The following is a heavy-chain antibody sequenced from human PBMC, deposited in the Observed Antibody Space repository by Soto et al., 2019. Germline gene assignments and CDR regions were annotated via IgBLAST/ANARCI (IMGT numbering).Heavy chain of an antibody. J-gene: IGHJ5*02. Sequence: QLQLQESGPGLVKPSETLSLTCTVSGGSISSRSYYWGWIRQPPGKGLEWIGSRYYSGSTYYNPSLESRVTISVDTSKNQSSLKLSSVTAADTAVYYCARQFSGGEDWFDPWGQGTLVTVSS. V-gene: IGHV4-39*01. CDR2: RYYSGST. D-gene: IGHD1-26*01. CDR3: ARQFSGGEDWFDP. CDR1: GGSISSRSYY.